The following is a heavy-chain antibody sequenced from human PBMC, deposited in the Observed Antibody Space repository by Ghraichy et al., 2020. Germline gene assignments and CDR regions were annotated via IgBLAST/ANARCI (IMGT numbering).Heavy chain of an antibody. CDR2: IIPIFGTA. Sequence: SVKVSCKASGGTFSSYAISWVRQAPGQGLEWMGGIIPIFGTANYAQKFQGRVTITADESTSTAYMELSSLRSEDTAVYYCARLSMYYYDSSGYSDYWGQGTLVTVSS. J-gene: IGHJ4*02. CDR3: ARLSMYYYDSSGYSDY. D-gene: IGHD3-22*01. V-gene: IGHV1-69*13. CDR1: GGTFSSYA.